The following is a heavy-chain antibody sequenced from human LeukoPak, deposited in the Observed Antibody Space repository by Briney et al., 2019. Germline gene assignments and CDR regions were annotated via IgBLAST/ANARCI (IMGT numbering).Heavy chain of an antibody. J-gene: IGHJ5*02. Sequence: GGSLRLSCAASGFTFSSYGMSWVRQAPGKGLEWVSAISGSGDSTYYADSIKGRFTISRDNSKNTVFLQMNSLRADDTALYYCAKDYYSSPDSWGQGTLVTVSS. CDR3: AKDYYSSPDS. CDR1: GFTFSSYG. D-gene: IGHD2-2*01. CDR2: ISGSGDST. V-gene: IGHV3-23*01.